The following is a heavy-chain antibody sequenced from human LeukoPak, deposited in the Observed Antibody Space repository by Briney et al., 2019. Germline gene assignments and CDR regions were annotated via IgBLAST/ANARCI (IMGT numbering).Heavy chain of an antibody. D-gene: IGHD6-6*01. Sequence: TGGSLRLSCASSEFTFTNFWMSWVRQAPGKGLEWVANINEDGSAQYYVDSVKGRFTISRDNAKKSLYLQMDSLRVDDTALYYCASDSFSISSQSTVNFGYWDQGTLVTVSS. J-gene: IGHJ4*02. CDR1: EFTFTNFW. V-gene: IGHV3-7*01. CDR2: INEDGSAQ. CDR3: ASDSFSISSQSTVNFGY.